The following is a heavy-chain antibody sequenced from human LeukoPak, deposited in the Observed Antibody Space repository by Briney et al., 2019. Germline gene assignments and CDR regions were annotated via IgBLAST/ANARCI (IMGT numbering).Heavy chain of an antibody. Sequence: GGSLRLSCAASGFSFRTYWMSWVRQAPGKGLEWVANIKQDGSEKNYLDSVKGRFTISRDNAKNSLDLQMNSLRAEDTAVYHCARSGSSMEHWGQGTLVTVSS. J-gene: IGHJ4*02. CDR1: GFSFRTYW. CDR3: ARSGSSMEH. D-gene: IGHD3-10*01. V-gene: IGHV3-7*01. CDR2: IKQDGSEK.